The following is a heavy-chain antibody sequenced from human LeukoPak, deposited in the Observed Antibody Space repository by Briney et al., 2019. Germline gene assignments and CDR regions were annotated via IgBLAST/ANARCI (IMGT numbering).Heavy chain of an antibody. CDR2: ISSSSSYI. CDR3: ARDRFSGSYPLDY. J-gene: IGHJ4*02. V-gene: IGHV3-21*04. D-gene: IGHD1-26*01. Sequence: GGSLRLSCAASGFTFSSYSMNRVRQAPGKGLEWVSSISSSSSYIYYADSVKGRFTISRDNAKNSLYLQMNSLRAEDTAVYYCARDRFSGSYPLDYWGQGTLVTVSS. CDR1: GFTFSSYS.